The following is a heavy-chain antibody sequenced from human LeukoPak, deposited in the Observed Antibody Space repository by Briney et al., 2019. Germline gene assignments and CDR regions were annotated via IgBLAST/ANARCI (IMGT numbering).Heavy chain of an antibody. CDR3: ARVLDNWNPYYMDV. CDR1: GYTFTGYY. Sequence: GASVKVSCKASGYTFTGYYMHWVRQAPGQGLEWMGWINPNSGGTNYAQKFQGRVTMTRDTSISTAYMELSRLRSDDTAVYYCARVLDNWNPYYMDVWGKGTTVTVSS. CDR2: INPNSGGT. V-gene: IGHV1-2*02. D-gene: IGHD1-20*01. J-gene: IGHJ6*03.